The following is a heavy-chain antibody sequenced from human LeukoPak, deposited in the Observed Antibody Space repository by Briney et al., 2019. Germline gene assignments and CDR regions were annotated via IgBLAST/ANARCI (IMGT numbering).Heavy chain of an antibody. CDR1: GFTFSSYS. Sequence: PGGSLRLSCAASGFTFSSYSMNWVRQAPGKGLEWVSSISSSSSYIYYADSVKGRFTISRDNAKNSLYLQMNSLRAEDTAVYYCARDSDLASSSWYNWFDPWGQGTLVTVSS. D-gene: IGHD6-13*01. J-gene: IGHJ5*02. CDR3: ARDSDLASSSWYNWFDP. V-gene: IGHV3-21*01. CDR2: ISSSSSYI.